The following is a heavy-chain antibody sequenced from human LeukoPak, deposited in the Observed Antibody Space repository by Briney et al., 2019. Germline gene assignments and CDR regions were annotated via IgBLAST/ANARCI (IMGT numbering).Heavy chain of an antibody. Sequence: PSETLSLTCTVSGDSISSSSYSSTYYWAWIRQPLGKGLEWIGSISHSGSTYYNPSLKSRVTISVDTSKNQFSLKVGSVTAADTAVYYCARHLASYYNYWGQGTLVTVSS. J-gene: IGHJ4*02. V-gene: IGHV4-39*01. CDR1: GDSISSSSYSSTYY. CDR2: ISHSGST. CDR3: ARHLASYYNY. D-gene: IGHD3-10*01.